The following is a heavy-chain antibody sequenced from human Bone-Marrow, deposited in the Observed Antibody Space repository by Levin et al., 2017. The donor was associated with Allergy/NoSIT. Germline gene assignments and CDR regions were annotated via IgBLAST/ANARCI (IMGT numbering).Heavy chain of an antibody. J-gene: IGHJ4*02. D-gene: IGHD2-15*01. V-gene: IGHV1-46*01. CDR3: ASEYCSGGSCYGFFDY. CDR2: INPSGGST. CDR1: GYTFTSYY. Sequence: ASVKVSCKASGYTFTSYYMHWVRQAPGQGLEWMGIINPSGGSTSYAQKFQGRVTMTRDTSTSTVYMELSSLRSEDTAVYYCASEYCSGGSCYGFFDYWGQGTLVTVSS.